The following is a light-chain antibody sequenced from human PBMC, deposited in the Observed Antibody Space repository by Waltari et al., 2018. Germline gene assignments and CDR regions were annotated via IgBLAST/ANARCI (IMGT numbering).Light chain of an antibody. V-gene: IGLV3-19*01. CDR1: SLRTSY. CDR3: SSRDSSASHVV. J-gene: IGLJ2*01. CDR2: GKN. Sequence: SSELTQDPAVSVALGQTVRITCQGDSLRTSYASWYQQKSGQAPVLVLFGKNKRPSGIQDRVSGYNSETTTSLTITGAQAEDEADYYCSSRDSSASHVVFGGGTKLTVL.